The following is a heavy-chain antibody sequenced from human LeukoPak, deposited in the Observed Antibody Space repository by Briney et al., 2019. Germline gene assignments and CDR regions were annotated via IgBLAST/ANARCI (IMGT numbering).Heavy chain of an antibody. CDR3: ATTIRDYFDY. V-gene: IGHV4-39*01. CDR1: GGSISSGGYY. J-gene: IGHJ4*02. Sequence: SQTLSLTCTVSGGSISSGGYYWSWIRQPPGKGLEWIGSIYYSGSTYYNPSLKSRVTISVDTSKNQFSLKLSSVTAADTAVYYCATTIRDYFDYWGQGTLVTVSS. D-gene: IGHD3-10*01. CDR2: IYYSGST.